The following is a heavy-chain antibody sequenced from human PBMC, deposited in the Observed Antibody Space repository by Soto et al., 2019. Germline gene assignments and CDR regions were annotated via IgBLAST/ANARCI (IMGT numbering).Heavy chain of an antibody. J-gene: IGHJ4*02. Sequence: GGSLRLSCAASGFTFSDYYMSWIRQAPGKGLEWVSYISSSGSTIYYADSVKGRFTISRDNAKNSLYLQMNSLRAEDTAVYYCARKLHLGELSLYQPEDYWGQGTLVTVSS. D-gene: IGHD3-16*02. CDR2: ISSSGSTI. CDR3: ARKLHLGELSLYQPEDY. CDR1: GFTFSDYY. V-gene: IGHV3-11*01.